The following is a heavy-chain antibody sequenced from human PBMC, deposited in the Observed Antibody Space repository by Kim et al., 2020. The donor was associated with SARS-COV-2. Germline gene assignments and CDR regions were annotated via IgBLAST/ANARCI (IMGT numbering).Heavy chain of an antibody. CDR2: ISASGGHT. J-gene: IGHJ4*03. Sequence: GGSLRLSCAASGFTFSSYSLSWVRQAPGKRLEWVSRISASGGHTYYADSVKGRFTISRDNSKNALNLQMNSLRAEDTAQYYCAKVRTLTALYYDYWGQGT. CDR1: GFTFSSYS. CDR3: AKVRTLTALYYDY. V-gene: IGHV3-23*01. D-gene: IGHD4-4*01.